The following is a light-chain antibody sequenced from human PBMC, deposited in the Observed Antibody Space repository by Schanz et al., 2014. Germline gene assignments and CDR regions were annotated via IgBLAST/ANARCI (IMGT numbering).Light chain of an antibody. J-gene: IGKJ5*01. CDR2: DAS. V-gene: IGKV1-16*02. CDR3: QQSYSSLPPVT. Sequence: DIQMTQSPSSLSASVGDRVTITCRASQGINNYLAWFQQKPGKAPKSLIYDASSLQSGVPSEFSGSGSGTDFILTISSLQPEDFATYYCQQSYSSLPPVTFGQGTRLEIQ. CDR1: QGINNY.